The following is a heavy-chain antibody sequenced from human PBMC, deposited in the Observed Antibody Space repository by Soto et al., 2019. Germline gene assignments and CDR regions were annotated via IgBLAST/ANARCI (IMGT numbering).Heavy chain of an antibody. V-gene: IGHV1-69*08. CDR1: GGTFSSYT. Sequence: QVQLVQSGAEVKKPGSSVTVSCKASGGTFSSYTISWVRQAPGQGLEWMGRIIPILGIANYAQKFQGRVTSTADKSTSPAYMELNRLRSEDTAVYYCARDMGTNYWDYWVQGTLVTVSS. J-gene: IGHJ4*02. CDR2: IIPILGIA. D-gene: IGHD5-12*01. CDR3: ARDMGTNYWDY.